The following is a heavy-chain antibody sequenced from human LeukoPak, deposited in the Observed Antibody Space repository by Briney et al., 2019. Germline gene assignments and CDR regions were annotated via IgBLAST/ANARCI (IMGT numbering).Heavy chain of an antibody. J-gene: IGHJ3*02. CDR2: IIPIFGTA. V-gene: IGHV1-69*05. D-gene: IGHD5-24*01. Sequence: SVKVSCKASGGTFSSYAISWVRQAPGQELEWMGGIIPIFGTANYAQKFQGRVTITTDESTSTAYMELSSLRSEDTAVYYCARGREMATTTGAFDIWGQGTMVTVSS. CDR1: GGTFSSYA. CDR3: ARGREMATTTGAFDI.